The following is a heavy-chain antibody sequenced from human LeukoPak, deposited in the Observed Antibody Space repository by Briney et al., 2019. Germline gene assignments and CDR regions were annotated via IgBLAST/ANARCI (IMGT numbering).Heavy chain of an antibody. V-gene: IGHV3-11*04. CDR1: GFTFSDYY. CDR2: INSASSTI. CDR3: ARFAAYDRSGFDY. D-gene: IGHD3-22*01. J-gene: IGHJ4*02. Sequence: GGSLRLSCAASGFTFSDYYMSWIRQAPGKGLEWVSYINSASSTIYYADSVRGRFTISRDNAKNPLYLQMNSLRAEDTAVYYCARFAAYDRSGFDYWGQGTLVTVSS.